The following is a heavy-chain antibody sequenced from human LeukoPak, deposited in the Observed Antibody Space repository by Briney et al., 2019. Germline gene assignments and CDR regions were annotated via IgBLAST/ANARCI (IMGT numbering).Heavy chain of an antibody. D-gene: IGHD2-21*02. CDR3: ARVAEPTYCGGDCPKYYFDY. CDR2: INPSGGST. V-gene: IGHV1-46*01. CDR1: GYTFTSYY. J-gene: IGHJ4*02. Sequence: ASVKVSCKASGYTFTSYYMHWVRQAPGQGLEWMGIINPSGGSTSYAQKFQGRVTMTRDTSTSTVCMELSSLRSEDTAVYYCARVAEPTYCGGDCPKYYFDYWGQGTLVTVSS.